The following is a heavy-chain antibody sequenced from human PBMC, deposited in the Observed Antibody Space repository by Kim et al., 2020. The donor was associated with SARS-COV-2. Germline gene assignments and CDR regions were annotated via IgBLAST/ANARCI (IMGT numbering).Heavy chain of an antibody. CDR3: AKDLSYGSGGGLDY. D-gene: IGHD3-10*01. V-gene: IGHV3-30*18. CDR2: ISYDGSNK. CDR1: GFTFSSYG. Sequence: GGSLRLSCAASGFTFSSYGMHWVRQAPGKGLEWVAVISYDGSNKYYADSVKGRFTISRDNSKNTLYLQMNSLRAEDTAVYYCAKDLSYGSGGGLDYWGQGTLVTVSS. J-gene: IGHJ4*02.